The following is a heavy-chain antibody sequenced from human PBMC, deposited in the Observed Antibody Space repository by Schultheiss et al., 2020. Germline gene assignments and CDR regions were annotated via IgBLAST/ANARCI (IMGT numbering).Heavy chain of an antibody. CDR3: ARQSVTGPTGSFDI. Sequence: GGSLRLSCAASGFTFSGYSMNWVRQAPGKGLEWVSAISGSGGSTYYADSVKGRFTISRDNSKNTLYLQMNSLRAEDTAVYYCARQSVTGPTGSFDIWGQGTVVNVSS. D-gene: IGHD1-7*01. CDR2: ISGSGGST. V-gene: IGHV3-23*01. CDR1: GFTFSGYS. J-gene: IGHJ3*02.